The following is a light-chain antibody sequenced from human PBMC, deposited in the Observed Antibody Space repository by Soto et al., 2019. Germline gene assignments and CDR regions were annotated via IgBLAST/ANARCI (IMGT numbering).Light chain of an antibody. Sequence: EIVLTQSPATLSLSPGERATLSCRASQSVSTYLGWYQQKPGQAPRLLIYDASNRATGIPARFSGSGSGTKFTLTIASLQPDDFATYYCQQYETFSGTFGPGTKVDIK. V-gene: IGKV3-11*01. J-gene: IGKJ1*01. CDR1: QSVSTY. CDR3: QQYETFSGT. CDR2: DAS.